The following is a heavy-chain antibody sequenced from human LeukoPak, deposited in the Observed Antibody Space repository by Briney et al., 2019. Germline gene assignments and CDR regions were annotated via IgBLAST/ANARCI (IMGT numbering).Heavy chain of an antibody. J-gene: IGHJ4*02. V-gene: IGHV3-53*01. D-gene: IGHD2-8*01. CDR1: GFTVSSNY. Sequence: GGSLRLSCAASGFTVSSNYMSWVRQAPGKGLEWVSVIYSGGSTYYADSVKGRFTISRDNSKNTLYLQMNSLRAEDTAVYYCAKIPLYEPSYYFDYWGQGTLVTVSS. CDR2: IYSGGST. CDR3: AKIPLYEPSYYFDY.